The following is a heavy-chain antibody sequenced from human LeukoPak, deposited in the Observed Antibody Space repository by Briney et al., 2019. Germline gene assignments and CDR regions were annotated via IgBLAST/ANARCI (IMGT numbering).Heavy chain of an antibody. CDR2: ISGSGGST. Sequence: GGSLRLSCAASGFTFSIYAMSWVRQAPGKGLEWVSAISGSGGSTYYADSVKGRFTISRDNSKNTLYLQMNSLRAEDTAVYYCAKYRSSGRYSFGYWGQGTLVTVSS. CDR1: GFTFSIYA. V-gene: IGHV3-23*01. CDR3: AKYRSSGRYSFGY. J-gene: IGHJ4*02. D-gene: IGHD6-19*01.